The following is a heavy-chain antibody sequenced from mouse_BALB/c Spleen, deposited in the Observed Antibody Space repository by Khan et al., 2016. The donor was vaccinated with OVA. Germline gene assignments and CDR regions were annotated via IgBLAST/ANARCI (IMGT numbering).Heavy chain of an antibody. Sequence: QIQLVQSGPGLVAPSQNLSITCTVSGFSLSDYGVSWIRQPPGKGLEWLGVIWGGGSTYYNSVLKSRLSISKDNSKSQVFLKMSSLQSDDTAMFYCAKGVWSYYYTLDYWGQGISVTVSS. J-gene: IGHJ4*01. CDR2: IWGGGST. V-gene: IGHV2-6-5*01. CDR3: AKGVWSYYYTLDY. CDR1: GFSLSDYG.